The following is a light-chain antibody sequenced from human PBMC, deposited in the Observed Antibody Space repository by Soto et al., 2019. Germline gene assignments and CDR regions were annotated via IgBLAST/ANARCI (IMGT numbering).Light chain of an antibody. CDR3: QQRYNWPIT. Sequence: EIVLTQSPGTLSLSPGERATLSCRASQSLTNNYFASYQQKPGRALRRLIDDASRRATGIPARCSGSGSGTDFTLTISSLEPEDFSVYYCQQRYNWPITFGQGTDWRL. V-gene: IGKV3D-20*02. CDR2: DAS. J-gene: IGKJ5*01. CDR1: QSLTNNY.